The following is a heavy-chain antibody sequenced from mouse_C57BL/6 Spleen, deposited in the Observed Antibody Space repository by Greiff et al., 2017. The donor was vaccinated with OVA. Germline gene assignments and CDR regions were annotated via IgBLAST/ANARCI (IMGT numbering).Heavy chain of an antibody. CDR1: GYTFTDYY. V-gene: IGHV1-76*01. J-gene: IGHJ3*01. Sequence: VKLQESGAELVRPGASVKLSCKASGYTFTDYYINWVKQRPGQGLEWIARIYPGSGNTYYNEKFKGKATLTAEKSSSTAYMQLSSLTSEDSAVYFCAREGIYYDYDGFAYWGQGTLVTVSA. D-gene: IGHD2-4*01. CDR2: IYPGSGNT. CDR3: AREGIYYDYDGFAY.